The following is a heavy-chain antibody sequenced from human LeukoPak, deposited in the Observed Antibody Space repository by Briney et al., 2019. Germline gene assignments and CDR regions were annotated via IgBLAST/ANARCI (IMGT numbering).Heavy chain of an antibody. D-gene: IGHD2/OR15-2a*01. V-gene: IGHV3-48*01. CDR2: ISSSSSTI. Sequence: GGSLRLSCAASGFTFSSYSMNWVRQAPGKGLEWVSYISSSSSTIYYADSVKGRFTISRDNSKNTLYLQMNSLRAEDTAVYYCAISIDGYFDLWGRGTLVTVSS. J-gene: IGHJ2*01. CDR1: GFTFSSYS. CDR3: AISIDGYFDL.